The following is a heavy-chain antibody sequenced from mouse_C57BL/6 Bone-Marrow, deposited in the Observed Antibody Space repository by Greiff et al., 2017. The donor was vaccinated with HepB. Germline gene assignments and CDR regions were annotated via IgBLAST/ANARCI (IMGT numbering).Heavy chain of an antibody. CDR3: ARQDYYGSSDYAMDY. CDR2: IWSDGST. Sequence: VKLQESGPGLVAPSQSLSITCTVSGFSLTSYGVHWVRQPPGKGLEWLVVIWSDGSTTYNSALKSRLSISKDNSKSQVFLKMNSLQTDDTAMYYCARQDYYGSSDYAMDYWGQGTSVTVSS. V-gene: IGHV2-6-1*01. J-gene: IGHJ4*01. CDR1: GFSLTSYG. D-gene: IGHD1-1*01.